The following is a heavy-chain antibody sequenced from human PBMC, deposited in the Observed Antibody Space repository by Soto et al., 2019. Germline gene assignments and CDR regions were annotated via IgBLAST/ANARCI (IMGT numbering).Heavy chain of an antibody. CDR3: ARSPKYYYDSSGYLLG. V-gene: IGHV1-2*02. J-gene: IGHJ4*02. CDR1: GYGFTGYY. CDR2: INPNSGGT. Sequence: ASVKVSCKAAGYGFTGYYTDWVRQANGQGLEWLGWINPNSGGTNYAQKFQGRVTITADESTSTAYMELSSLRSEDTAVYYCARSPKYYYDSSGYLLGWGQGTLVTVSS. D-gene: IGHD3-22*01.